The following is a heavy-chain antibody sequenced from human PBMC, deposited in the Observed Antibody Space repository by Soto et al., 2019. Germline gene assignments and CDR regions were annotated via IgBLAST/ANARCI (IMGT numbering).Heavy chain of an antibody. CDR3: ARDTAAAAGLDY. CDR2: IYYSGST. Sequence: SETLSLTGTVSGGSVSSGSYHWSWIRQPPGKGLEWIGYIYYSGSTNSNPSLKSRVTISIDTSKNQFFLKLSSVTAADTAVYYCARDTAAAAGLDYWGQGISVTVSS. J-gene: IGHJ4*02. V-gene: IGHV4-61*01. CDR1: GGSVSSGSYH. D-gene: IGHD6-25*01.